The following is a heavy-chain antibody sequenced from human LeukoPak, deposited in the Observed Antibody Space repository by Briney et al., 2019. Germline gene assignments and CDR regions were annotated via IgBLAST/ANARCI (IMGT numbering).Heavy chain of an antibody. V-gene: IGHV4-34*01. D-gene: IGHD6-13*01. J-gene: IGHJ4*02. CDR3: ARDEAAAGRHTTK. CDR1: GGSFSGYY. CDR2: INHSGST. Sequence: SETLSLTCAVYGGSFSGYYWSWIRQPPGKGLEWIGEINHSGSTNYNPSLKSRVTISVDTSKNQFSLKLSSVTAADTAVYYCARDEAAAGRHTTKRGQGTLVTVSS.